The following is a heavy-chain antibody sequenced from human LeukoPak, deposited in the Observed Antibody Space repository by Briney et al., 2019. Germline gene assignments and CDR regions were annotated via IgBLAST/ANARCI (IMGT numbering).Heavy chain of an antibody. CDR3: AREGYCSSVSCYDWYFDL. Sequence: PGGSLRLSCAASGFTFSSYAMSWVRQAPGKGLEWVSTINNSGGNTYYADSVKGRFTISRDNSKNTLFLQMNSLRAEDTAVYYCAREGYCSSVSCYDWYFDLWGRGTLATVSS. J-gene: IGHJ2*01. V-gene: IGHV3-23*01. CDR1: GFTFSSYA. D-gene: IGHD2-15*01. CDR2: INNSGGNT.